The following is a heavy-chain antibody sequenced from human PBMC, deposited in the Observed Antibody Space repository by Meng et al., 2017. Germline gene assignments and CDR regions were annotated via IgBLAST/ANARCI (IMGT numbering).Heavy chain of an antibody. CDR1: GGSFSGYY. Sequence: QVHLCQLGAGHCKPSETLSLTCAVYGGSFSGYYWSWIRQPPGKGLEWIGEINHSGSTNYNPPLKSRVTISVDTSKNQFSLKLSSVTAADTAVYYCARDTVEAYCGGDCCPLGYWGQGTLVTVSS. D-gene: IGHD2-21*02. CDR3: ARDTVEAYCGGDCCPLGY. J-gene: IGHJ4*02. CDR2: INHSGST. V-gene: IGHV4-34*01.